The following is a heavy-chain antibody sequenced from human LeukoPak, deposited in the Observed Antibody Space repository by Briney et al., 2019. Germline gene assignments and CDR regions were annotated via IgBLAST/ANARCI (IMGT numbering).Heavy chain of an antibody. CDR2: INHSGST. V-gene: IGHV4-34*01. CDR3: ARGRGTMIVVAPFDY. D-gene: IGHD3-22*01. CDR1: GGSFSGYY. Sequence: KPSETLSLTCAVYGGSFSGYYWSWIRQPPGKGLEWIGEINHSGSTNYNPSLKSRVTISVDTSKNQFSLKLSSVTAADTAVYYCARGRGTMIVVAPFDYWGPGTLVTVSS. J-gene: IGHJ4*02.